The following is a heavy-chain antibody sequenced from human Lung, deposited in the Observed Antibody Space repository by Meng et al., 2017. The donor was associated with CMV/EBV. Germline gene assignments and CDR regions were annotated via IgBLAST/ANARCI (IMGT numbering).Heavy chain of an antibody. V-gene: IGHV3-74*01. J-gene: IGHJ4*02. D-gene: IGHD4-17*01. CDR1: GFTFSRYW. CDR2: INNDESRK. CDR3: ARERFDYGDYGLDY. Sequence: GESLKISCAASGFTFSRYWMHWARQAPGKGLVWVSRINNDESRKTYADSVKGRFTISRDSAKNTLYLQMNSLRAEDTAVYYCARERFDYGDYGLDYWGQGXLVTFSS.